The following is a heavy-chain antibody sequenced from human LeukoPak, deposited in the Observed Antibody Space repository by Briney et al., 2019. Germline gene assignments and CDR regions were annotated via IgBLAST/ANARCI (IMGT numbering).Heavy chain of an antibody. Sequence: PGGSLRLSCAASGFTFSSYGMHWVRQAPGRGLEWVAVISYDGSNKYYADSVKGRFTISRDNSKNTLHLQMNNLRAEDTAVYYCAKDLGDYVLDYDAFDIWGQGTMVTVSS. J-gene: IGHJ3*02. V-gene: IGHV3-30*18. CDR1: GFTFSSYG. D-gene: IGHD4-17*01. CDR3: AKDLGDYVLDYDAFDI. CDR2: ISYDGSNK.